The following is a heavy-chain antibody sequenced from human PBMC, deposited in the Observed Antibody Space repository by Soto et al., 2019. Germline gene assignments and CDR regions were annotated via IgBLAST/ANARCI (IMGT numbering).Heavy chain of an antibody. Sequence: QVQLVQSGAEVKKPGASVKVSCKASGYTFTSYGISWVRQAPGQGLEWMGWISAYNGNTNYAQKLQGRVTMTTDTSTSTAYRELRSLRSDDTAVYYCARDGEVLWFGEFYWFDPWGQGTLVTVSS. CDR3: ARDGEVLWFGEFYWFDP. CDR1: GYTFTSYG. CDR2: ISAYNGNT. D-gene: IGHD3-10*01. V-gene: IGHV1-18*01. J-gene: IGHJ5*02.